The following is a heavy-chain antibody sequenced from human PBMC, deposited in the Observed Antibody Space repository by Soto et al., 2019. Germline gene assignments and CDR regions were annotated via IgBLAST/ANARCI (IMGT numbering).Heavy chain of an antibody. J-gene: IGHJ6*03. V-gene: IGHV3-33*01. D-gene: IGHD2-2*01. CDR1: GFTFSSYG. CDR2: IWYDGSNK. CDR3: ARDNAVGYQNYYSYMDV. Sequence: GGSLRLSCAASGFTFSSYGMHWVRQAPGKGLEWVAVIWYDGSNKYYADSVKGRFTISRDNSKKTLYLKMNSLRAEDTAVFYCARDNAVGYQNYYSYMDVWGKGTTVTV.